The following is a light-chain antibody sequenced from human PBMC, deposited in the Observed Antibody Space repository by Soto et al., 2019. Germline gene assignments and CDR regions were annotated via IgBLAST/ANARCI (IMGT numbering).Light chain of an antibody. Sequence: EIVLTQSPATLSLSPGERATLSCRASQIVSTYVTYLAWYQQKPGQAPRLLIYGASTRATGLPARFSGSGSGTDFTLTISSLQSEDFAVYYCQQYNTWPPITFGQGTRLEIK. CDR1: QIVSTY. CDR3: QQYNTWPPIT. CDR2: GAS. V-gene: IGKV3-15*01. J-gene: IGKJ5*01.